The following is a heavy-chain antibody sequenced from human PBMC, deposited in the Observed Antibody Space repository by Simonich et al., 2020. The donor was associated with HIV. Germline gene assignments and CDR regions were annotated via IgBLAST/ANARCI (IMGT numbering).Heavy chain of an antibody. J-gene: IGHJ2*01. D-gene: IGHD3-3*01. CDR1: GGSFSGYY. V-gene: IGHV4-34*01. CDR2: INHSGGT. Sequence: QVQLQEWGAGLLKPSETLSLTCAVYGGSFSGYYWNWIRQPPGKGLEWIGEINHSGGTNYITSLTSRVTTSVDTSKNQCSLNLSSGAVADTAVYYCARGLSLVTIFGVVTHVGYFDLWGRGTLVTVSS. CDR3: ARGLSLVTIFGVVTHVGYFDL.